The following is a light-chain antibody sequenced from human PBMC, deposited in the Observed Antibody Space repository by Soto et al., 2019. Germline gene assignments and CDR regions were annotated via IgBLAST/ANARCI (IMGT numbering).Light chain of an antibody. CDR1: QSVSSN. CDR3: QQYNT. CDR2: GAS. Sequence: EIVMTQSPATLSVSPGERATLSCRASQSVSSNLAWYQQKPGQAPRLLIYGASTRATGIPARFSGSGSGTEFTLTISSLQSEDFAVYYCQQYNTFCQGTKLEIK. J-gene: IGKJ2*01. V-gene: IGKV3-15*01.